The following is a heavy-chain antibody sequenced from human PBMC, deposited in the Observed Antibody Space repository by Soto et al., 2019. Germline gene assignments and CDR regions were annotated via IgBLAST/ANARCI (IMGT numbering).Heavy chain of an antibody. D-gene: IGHD3-16*01. Sequence: QVQLQESGPGLVKPSETLSLTCTVSAASFSKYYWTWIRQPPGKGLEWIGYIYFNGNTNYNPSLKRRVTISVDTSKNQISLTLTSVNDADTAVYFCASVTFGGVVLAHWGQGTLVTVSS. CDR2: IYFNGNT. CDR1: AASFSKYY. J-gene: IGHJ4*02. V-gene: IGHV4-59*13. CDR3: ASVTFGGVVLAH.